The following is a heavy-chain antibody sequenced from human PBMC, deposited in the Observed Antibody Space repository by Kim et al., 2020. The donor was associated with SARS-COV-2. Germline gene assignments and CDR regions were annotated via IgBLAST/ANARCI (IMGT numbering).Heavy chain of an antibody. J-gene: IGHJ6*02. CDR1: GFTFSSYG. V-gene: IGHV3-33*01. D-gene: IGHD5-18*01. CDR2: IWYDGSNK. CDR3: ARGFGSYGTPHYYYGMDV. Sequence: GGSLRLSCAASGFTFSSYGMHWVRQAPGKGLEWVAVIWYDGSNKYYADSVKGRFTISRDNSKNTLYLQMNSLRAEDTAVYYCARGFGSYGTPHYYYGMDVWGQGTTVTVSS.